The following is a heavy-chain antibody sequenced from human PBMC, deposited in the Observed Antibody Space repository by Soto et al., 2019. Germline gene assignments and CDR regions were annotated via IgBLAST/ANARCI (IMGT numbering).Heavy chain of an antibody. CDR1: GFTFSSYA. V-gene: IGHV3-64D*08. J-gene: IGHJ5*02. Sequence: GGSLRLSCSASGFTFSSYAMHWVRQAPGKGLEYVSAISSNGGSTYYADSVKGRFTISRDNSKNTLYLQMSSLRAEDTAVYYCVGYCSSTSCPNWFDPWGQGTLVTVSS. CDR3: VGYCSSTSCPNWFDP. D-gene: IGHD2-2*01. CDR2: ISSNGGST.